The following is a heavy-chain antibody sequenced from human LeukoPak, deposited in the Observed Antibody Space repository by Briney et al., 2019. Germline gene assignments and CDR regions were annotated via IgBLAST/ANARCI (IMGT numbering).Heavy chain of an antibody. CDR3: ARDLSDSSETAFHL. J-gene: IGHJ3*01. CDR1: GFTFSNYA. CDR2: ISYDGSNK. V-gene: IGHV3-30-3*01. Sequence: GGSLRLSCAASGFTFSNYAMHWVRQAPGKGLEWEAVISYDGSNKYYADSVKGRFTISRDNSKNTLYLQMNSLRAEDTAVYYCARDLSDSSETAFHLWGQGTMVTVSS. D-gene: IGHD3-22*01.